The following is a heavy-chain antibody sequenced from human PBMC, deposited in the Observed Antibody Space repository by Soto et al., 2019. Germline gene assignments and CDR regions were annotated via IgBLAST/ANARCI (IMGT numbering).Heavy chain of an antibody. Sequence: GGSLRLSCAASGFTFSSYGMHWVRQAPGKGLEWVAVISYDGSNKYYADSVKGRFTISRDNSKNTLYLQMNSLRAEDTAVYYCAKDLASLSLGFDYWGQGTLVTVSS. J-gene: IGHJ4*02. V-gene: IGHV3-30*18. CDR3: AKDLASLSLGFDY. D-gene: IGHD5-12*01. CDR1: GFTFSSYG. CDR2: ISYDGSNK.